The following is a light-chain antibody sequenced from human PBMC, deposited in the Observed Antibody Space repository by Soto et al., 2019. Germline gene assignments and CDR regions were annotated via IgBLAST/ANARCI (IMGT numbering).Light chain of an antibody. CDR3: SSYISSSTYV. J-gene: IGLJ1*01. CDR2: EVS. V-gene: IGLV2-14*01. CDR1: SSDVGGYNY. Sequence: QSALTQPASVSGSPGQSITISCTGTSSDVGGYNYVSWYQQHPGKAPKLMIYEVSNRPSGVSNRFSGSKSGNTASLTISGLQAEDEGYYYCSSYISSSTYVFGTGTKLTVL.